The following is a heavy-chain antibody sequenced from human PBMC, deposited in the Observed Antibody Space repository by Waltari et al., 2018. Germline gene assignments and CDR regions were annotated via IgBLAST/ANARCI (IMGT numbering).Heavy chain of an antibody. J-gene: IGHJ1*01. Sequence: MQWVRQAPGKGLWWVALISYDENSKYYPESVKGRFTISRDDSKSTLFLQMDSLSSDDTAIYFCARDSRRGVVVRVFWGQGTLVAVSS. V-gene: IGHV3-30-3*01. D-gene: IGHD2-15*01. CDR2: ISYDENSK. CDR3: ARDSRRGVVVRVF.